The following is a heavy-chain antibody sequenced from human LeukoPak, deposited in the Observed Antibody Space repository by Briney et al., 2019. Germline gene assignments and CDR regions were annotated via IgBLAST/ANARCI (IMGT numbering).Heavy chain of an antibody. Sequence: SETLSLTCTVSGGSISSYYWSWIRQPPGKGLDWIGNIYDRGSTKYNPSLKSRVTISVDTSKNQFSLKLSSVTAADTAVYYCARDRQQSVYGMDVWGQGTTVTVSS. CDR2: IYDRGST. J-gene: IGHJ6*02. V-gene: IGHV4-59*01. CDR3: ARDRQQSVYGMDV. D-gene: IGHD2-2*01. CDR1: GGSISSYY.